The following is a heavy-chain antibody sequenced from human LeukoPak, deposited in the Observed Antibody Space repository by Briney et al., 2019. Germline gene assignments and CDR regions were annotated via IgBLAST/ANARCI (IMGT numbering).Heavy chain of an antibody. CDR2: IYYSGST. Sequence: SETLSLTCTVSGGSISSYYWSWIRQPPGKGLEWIGYIYYSGSTNYNPSLKSRVTISVDTSKNQFSLKLSSVTAADTAVYYCARDASQEFWSGSAFDPWGQGTLVTVSS. J-gene: IGHJ5*02. CDR3: ARDASQEFWSGSAFDP. V-gene: IGHV4-59*01. CDR1: GGSISSYY. D-gene: IGHD3-3*01.